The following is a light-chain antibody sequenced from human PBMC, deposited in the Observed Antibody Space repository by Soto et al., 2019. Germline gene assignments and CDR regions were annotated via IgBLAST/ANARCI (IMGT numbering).Light chain of an antibody. CDR2: EVT. Sequence: QSALTQPASVSGSPGQSITISCTGTSRDIGFFNYVSWYQQFPGNAPKLIIFEVTNRPSGVSNRFSASKSGNTASLTISGLQAEDGADYYCSSYTTRSTYVFGTGTKLTVI. V-gene: IGLV2-14*01. J-gene: IGLJ1*01. CDR1: SRDIGFFNY. CDR3: SSYTTRSTYV.